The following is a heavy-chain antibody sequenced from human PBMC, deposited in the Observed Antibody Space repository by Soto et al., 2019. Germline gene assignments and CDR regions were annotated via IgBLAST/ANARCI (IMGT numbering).Heavy chain of an antibody. CDR2: ISWNSGSI. CDR3: AKDTLEYSPYYYYYMDV. CDR1: GLTLDDYA. V-gene: IGHV3-9*01. J-gene: IGHJ6*03. Sequence: GGSMRLSCAASGLTLDDYAMHWVRQAPGKGLEWVSGISWNSGSIGYADSVKGRFTISRDNAKNSLYLQMNSLRAEDTALYYCAKDTLEYSPYYYYYMDVWGKGTTVTVSS. D-gene: IGHD6-6*01.